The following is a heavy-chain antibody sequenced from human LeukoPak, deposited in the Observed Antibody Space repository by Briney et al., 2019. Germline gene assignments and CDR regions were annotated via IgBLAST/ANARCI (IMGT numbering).Heavy chain of an antibody. CDR2: IYHSGST. CDR3: ARGPSGSYYSSKGSFYFDY. Sequence: PSETLSLTCTVSGYSISSGYYWAWIRQPPGKGLEWIGSIYHSGSTYYNPSLKSRVTISVDTSKNQFSLKLSSVTAADTAVYYCARGPSGSYYSSKGSFYFDYWGQGTLVTVSS. D-gene: IGHD1-26*01. V-gene: IGHV4-38-2*02. J-gene: IGHJ4*02. CDR1: GYSISSGYY.